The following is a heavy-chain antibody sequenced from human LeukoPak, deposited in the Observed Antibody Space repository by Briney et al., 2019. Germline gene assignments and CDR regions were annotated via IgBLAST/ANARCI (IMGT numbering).Heavy chain of an antibody. V-gene: IGHV4-59*08. CDR3: ARHSYNYYGLDV. J-gene: IGHJ6*02. CDR1: GGFISSYY. Sequence: SETLSLTCTVSGGFISSYYWSWIRQPPGKGLEWIGYIYYSGTTNYNPSLKSRVTMSVDTSNNHLSLRLTSVTAADTALYYCARHSYNYYGLDVWGQGTTITVSS. CDR2: IYYSGTT.